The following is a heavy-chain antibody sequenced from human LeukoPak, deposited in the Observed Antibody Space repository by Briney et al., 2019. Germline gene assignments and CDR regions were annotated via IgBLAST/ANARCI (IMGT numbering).Heavy chain of an antibody. D-gene: IGHD3-10*01. CDR3: ARAPDYYGSGSYLWGSDY. CDR1: GYTFTSYG. J-gene: IGHJ4*02. Sequence: ASVKVSCKASGYTFTSYGISWVRQAPGQGLEWMVWISAYNGNTNYAQKLQGRVTMTTDTSTSTAYTELRSLRSDDTAVYYCARAPDYYGSGSYLWGSDYWGQGTLVTVSS. CDR2: ISAYNGNT. V-gene: IGHV1-18*01.